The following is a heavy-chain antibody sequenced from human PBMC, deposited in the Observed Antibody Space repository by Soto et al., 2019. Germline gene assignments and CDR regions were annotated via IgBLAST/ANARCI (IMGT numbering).Heavy chain of an antibody. J-gene: IGHJ4*02. D-gene: IGHD3-22*01. CDR2: ISSSSSYI. Sequence: GGSLRLSCAASGFTFSSYSMNWVRQAPGKGLEWVSSISSSSSYIYYAESVKGRFTISRDNAKNSLYLQMNSLRAEDTAVYYCARAPMTLYYYDSSGTFDYWGQGTLVTVSS. CDR1: GFTFSSYS. CDR3: ARAPMTLYYYDSSGTFDY. V-gene: IGHV3-21*01.